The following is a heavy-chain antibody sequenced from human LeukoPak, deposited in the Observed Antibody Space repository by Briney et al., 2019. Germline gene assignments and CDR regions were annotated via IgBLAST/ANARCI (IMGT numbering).Heavy chain of an antibody. CDR3: ARDRRSPHSAYDWGHLDY. D-gene: IGHD5-12*01. CDR1: GFTISDDY. Sequence: GGSLRLSCAASGFTISDDYMTWIRQAPGTGLEWISYISNSAYTIYYADSVKGRFTISRGNAKNSVYLQMNSLRADDTAVYYCARDRRSPHSAYDWGHLDYWGQGSLVSVSS. V-gene: IGHV3-11*01. CDR2: ISNSAYTI. J-gene: IGHJ4*02.